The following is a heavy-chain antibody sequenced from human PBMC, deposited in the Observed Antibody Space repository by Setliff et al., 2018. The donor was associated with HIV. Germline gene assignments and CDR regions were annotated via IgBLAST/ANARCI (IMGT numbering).Heavy chain of an antibody. V-gene: IGHV4-59*11. CDR3: AREDASGNHAFDF. CDR2: IYYSGST. J-gene: IGHJ3*01. D-gene: IGHD2-2*01. CDR1: GGSISGHY. Sequence: NPSETLSLTCTVSGGSISGHYWSWIRQPPGMGLEWVGYIYYSGSTYSNPSLMSRATMSVDTSKNQFSLELRSVTVADTAVYFCAREDASGNHAFDFWGQGKMVTVSS.